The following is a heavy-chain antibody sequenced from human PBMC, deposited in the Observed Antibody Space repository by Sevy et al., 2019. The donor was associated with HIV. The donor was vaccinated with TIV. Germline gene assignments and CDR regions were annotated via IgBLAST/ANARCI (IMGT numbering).Heavy chain of an antibody. CDR1: GFAFYDYS. D-gene: IGHD2-8*01. CDR3: AREGCTRPHDY. V-gene: IGHV3-23*01. CDR2: VSFGCGKI. J-gene: IGHJ4*02. Sequence: GGSLRLSCAASGFAFYDYSMSWIRQAPGKGLGWVATVSFGCGKINYADSVKGRFTISIDNSKNSVYLQMDKLRVEDTALYYCAREGCTRPHDYWGQGTRVTV.